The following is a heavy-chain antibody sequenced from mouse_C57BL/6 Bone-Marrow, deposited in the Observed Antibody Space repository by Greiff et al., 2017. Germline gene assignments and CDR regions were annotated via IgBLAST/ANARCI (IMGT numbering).Heavy chain of an antibody. J-gene: IGHJ1*03. CDR3: AKELIYYYGSSYFYWYFDV. Sequence: VKLQESGAELMKPGASVKLSCKATGYTFTGYWIEWVKQRPGHGLEWIGEILPGSGSTNYNEKFKGKATFTADTSSNTAYIQISSLTTEDSAIYYCAKELIYYYGSSYFYWYFDVWGTGTTVTVSS. CDR2: ILPGSGST. D-gene: IGHD1-1*01. V-gene: IGHV1-9*01. CDR1: GYTFTGYW.